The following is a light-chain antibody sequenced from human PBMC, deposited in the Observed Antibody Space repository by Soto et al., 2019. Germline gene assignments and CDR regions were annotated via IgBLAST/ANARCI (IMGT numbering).Light chain of an antibody. CDR3: SSFTSSSTLPYG. CDR1: GSNVGGYNY. CDR2: EVT. V-gene: IGLV2-14*01. J-gene: IGLJ1*01. Sequence: QSVLTQPASMSGSPGQSITISCTGTGSNVGGYNYVSWYQQHPGKAPKLMIYEVTNRPSGVSHRFSGSNSGNTASLTISGLQPEDEADYYCSSFTSSSTLPYGFGTGTKVTVL.